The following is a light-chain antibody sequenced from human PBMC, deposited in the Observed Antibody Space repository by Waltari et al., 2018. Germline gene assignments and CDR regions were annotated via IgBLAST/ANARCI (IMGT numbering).Light chain of an antibody. CDR3: QHHFRLPAT. Sequence: IMLTQSPGTLSLSPGERATLSCRASQSLSSYLAWYQQKPGQAPRLLIYGASTRATGIPDRFSGSGSGTDFSLTISGLVPEDSAVYYCQHHFRLPATFGQGTKVEIK. CDR2: GAS. CDR1: QSLSSY. J-gene: IGKJ1*01. V-gene: IGKV3-20*01.